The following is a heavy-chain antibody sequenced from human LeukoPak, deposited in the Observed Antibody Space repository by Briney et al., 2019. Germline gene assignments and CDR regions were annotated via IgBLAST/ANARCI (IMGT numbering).Heavy chain of an antibody. CDR2: INPNNGDT. J-gene: IGHJ6*03. CDR3: ARGVAGVYFYYYVDV. CDR1: GYTFTGYY. D-gene: IGHD1-14*01. Sequence: GASVKVSCKASGYTFTGYYMHWVRQAPGQGLEWMGWINPNNGDTHYAQKFQGTVTMTRDTSINTAYMELSSLRSDDTAVYYCARGVAGVYFYYYVDVWGKGTTVTVSS. V-gene: IGHV1-2*02.